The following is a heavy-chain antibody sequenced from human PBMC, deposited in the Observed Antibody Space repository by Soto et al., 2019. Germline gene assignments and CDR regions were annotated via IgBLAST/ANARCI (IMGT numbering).Heavy chain of an antibody. CDR1: GYTFSIYG. CDR2: ISAYKGNT. D-gene: IGHD1-26*01. V-gene: IGHV1-18*01. CDR3: AGDLSGGTYPWFFDL. J-gene: IGHJ2*01. Sequence: QVQLVQSGAEVKKPGASVKVSCKASGYTFSIYGISWVRQAPGQGLEGMGWISAYKGNTKDGQKLQGRGTVTTNTSTSRAYMELRSLRSDDTAVYYCAGDLSGGTYPWFFDLWGRGTLVTVSS.